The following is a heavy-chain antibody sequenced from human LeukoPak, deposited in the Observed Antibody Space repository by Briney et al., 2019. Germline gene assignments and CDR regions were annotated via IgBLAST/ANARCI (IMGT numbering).Heavy chain of an antibody. D-gene: IGHD6-19*01. CDR1: GGSISSGGYY. J-gene: IGHJ4*02. CDR3: ARATGGWYGEGPYYFDY. V-gene: IGHV4-30-2*01. Sequence: SETLSLTCTVSGGSISSGGYYWSWIRQPPGKGLEWIGYIYHSGSTYYNPSLKSRVTISVGTSKNQFSLKLSSVTAADTAVYYCARATGGWYGEGPYYFDYWGQGTLVTVSS. CDR2: IYHSGST.